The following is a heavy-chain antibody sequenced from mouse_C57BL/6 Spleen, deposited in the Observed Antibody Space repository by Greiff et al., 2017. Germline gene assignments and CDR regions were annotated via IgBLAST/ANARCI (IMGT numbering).Heavy chain of an antibody. D-gene: IGHD1-1*01. Sequence: VQLQQPGAELVKPGASVKLSCKASGYTFTSYWMHWVKQRPGQGLEWIGMIHPNSGSTNYNEKFKSKATLTVDKSSSTAYMQLSSLTSEDSAVYYCARPAYYGSSYGYFDVWGTGTTVTVSS. CDR1: GYTFTSYW. CDR3: ARPAYYGSSYGYFDV. V-gene: IGHV1-64*01. J-gene: IGHJ1*03. CDR2: IHPNSGST.